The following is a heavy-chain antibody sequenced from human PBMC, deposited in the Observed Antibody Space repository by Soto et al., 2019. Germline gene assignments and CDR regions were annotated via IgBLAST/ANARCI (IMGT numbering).Heavy chain of an antibody. D-gene: IGHD6-19*01. J-gene: IGHJ6*03. CDR2: IWYDGSNK. Sequence: KGLEWVAVIWYDGSNKYYADSVKGRFTVSRDNSKNTLYLQMNSLRAEDTAVYYCATCLVAVAAGTVMAVWG. V-gene: IGHV3-33*01. CDR3: ATCLVAVAAGTVMAV.